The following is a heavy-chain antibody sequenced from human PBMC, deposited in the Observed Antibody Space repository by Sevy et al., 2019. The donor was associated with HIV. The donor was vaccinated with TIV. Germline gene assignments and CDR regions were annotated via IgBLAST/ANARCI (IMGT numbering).Heavy chain of an antibody. V-gene: IGHV3-7*01. Sequence: GESLKISCAASGFSLNSYWMSWVRQAPGKGLEWVANIKQDGSVKYYVDSVKGRFTISRDNARNLLYLQMNSLRAEDTALYYCVRAIAADGSFWGQETLVTVSS. D-gene: IGHD6-13*01. CDR3: VRAIAADGSF. J-gene: IGHJ4*02. CDR1: GFSLNSYW. CDR2: IKQDGSVK.